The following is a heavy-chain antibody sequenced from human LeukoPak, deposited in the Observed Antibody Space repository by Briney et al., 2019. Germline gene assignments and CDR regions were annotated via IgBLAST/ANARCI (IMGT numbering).Heavy chain of an antibody. V-gene: IGHV3-53*05. CDR2: IYSGGNT. J-gene: IGHJ4*02. D-gene: IGHD3-10*01. CDR1: GFTVSSNS. Sequence: GGSLRLSCTVSGFTVSSNSWSWVRQAPGKGLEWVSFIYSGGNTHYSDSVKGRFTISRDNSKNTLYLQMNSLRAEDTAVYYCAKGSGAYGSGSYFGYWGQGTLVTVSS. CDR3: AKGSGAYGSGSYFGY.